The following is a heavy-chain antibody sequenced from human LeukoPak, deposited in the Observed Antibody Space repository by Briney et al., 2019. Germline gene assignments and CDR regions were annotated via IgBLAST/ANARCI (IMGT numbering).Heavy chain of an antibody. CDR1: GFTFSSYG. J-gene: IGHJ4*02. CDR2: ISYDGSNK. D-gene: IGHD3/OR15-3a*01. Sequence: PGGSLRLSCAASGFTFSSYGMHWVRQAPGKGLEWVAVISYDGSNKYYADSVKGRFTISRDNSKNTLYLQMNSLRAEDTAVYYCAREDWTGWDYWGQGTLVTVSS. CDR3: AREDWTGWDY. V-gene: IGHV3-30*03.